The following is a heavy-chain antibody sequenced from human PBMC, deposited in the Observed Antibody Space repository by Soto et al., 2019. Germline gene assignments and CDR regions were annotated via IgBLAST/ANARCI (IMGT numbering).Heavy chain of an antibody. CDR3: ARAGGVGATKNAQFFQH. V-gene: IGHV4-34*01. CDR1: GGSFSGYY. Sequence: QVQLQQWGAGLLKPSETLSLTCAVYGGSFSGYYWNWIREPPGKGLEWIGEINHSGSTNYNPSLKSRVSISIARSKNQFSLNLNSVTAADTAVYYCARAGGVGATKNAQFFQHWGQGTLVTVSS. CDR2: INHSGST. J-gene: IGHJ1*01. D-gene: IGHD1-26*01.